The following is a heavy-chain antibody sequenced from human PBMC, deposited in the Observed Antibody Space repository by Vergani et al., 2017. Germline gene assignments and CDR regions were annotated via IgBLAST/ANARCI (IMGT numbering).Heavy chain of an antibody. D-gene: IGHD5-12*01. V-gene: IGHV3-64*01. CDR1: GFNFNDFA. CDR3: VRERYSHYNGDAFDV. J-gene: IGHJ3*01. Sequence: EVQLVESGGGLVRPGGSLRFSCAASGFNFNDFAMHWVRQAPGRGLEYVSGISNNGRRLYYASSVKGRFTISRDNSKNTLYLQMGSLRTEDMAVYYCVRERYSHYNGDAFDVWGQGTMGTVSS. CDR2: ISNNGRRL.